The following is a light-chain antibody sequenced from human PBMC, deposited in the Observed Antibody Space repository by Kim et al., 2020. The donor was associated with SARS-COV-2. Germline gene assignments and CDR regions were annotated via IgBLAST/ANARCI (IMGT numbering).Light chain of an antibody. V-gene: IGLV3-19*01. CDR2: NKN. CDR1: SLRSYY. CDR3: NSRDSSGNQVV. J-gene: IGLJ3*02. Sequence: ALGQTVRITCQGDSLRSYYASWYQQKPGQAPVLVIYNKNNRPSGIPDRFSGASSGNTPSLTITGAQAEDEADYYCNSRDSSGNQVVFGGGTQLTVL.